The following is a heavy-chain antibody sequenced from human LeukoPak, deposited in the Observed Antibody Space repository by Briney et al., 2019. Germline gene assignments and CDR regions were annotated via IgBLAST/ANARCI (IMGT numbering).Heavy chain of an antibody. CDR3: ARAKYSSGCWHY. J-gene: IGHJ4*02. Sequence: GKSLRLSCAASGFTFSSYGMHWVRQAPGKGLEWVAVIWYDGSNKYYADSVKGRFTISRDNSKNTLYLQMNSLRAEDTAVYYCARAKYSSGCWHYWGQGTLVTVSS. D-gene: IGHD6-19*01. V-gene: IGHV3-33*01. CDR2: IWYDGSNK. CDR1: GFTFSSYG.